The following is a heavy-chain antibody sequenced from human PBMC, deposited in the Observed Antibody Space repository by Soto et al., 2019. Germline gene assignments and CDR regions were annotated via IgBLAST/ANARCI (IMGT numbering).Heavy chain of an antibody. Sequence: EVQLLESGGDLVQPGGSLRLSCAASGFRFSRYAMSWVRRAPGKGLEWRSSISGSGGTTYDADSVKGRITISRDNSKNTVYLQMSGLRAEDTAIYYCATIAAALGENYDGMDVWGQGTTVSVSS. V-gene: IGHV3-23*01. J-gene: IGHJ6*02. D-gene: IGHD6-13*01. CDR3: ATIAAALGENYDGMDV. CDR1: GFRFSRYA. CDR2: ISGSGGTT.